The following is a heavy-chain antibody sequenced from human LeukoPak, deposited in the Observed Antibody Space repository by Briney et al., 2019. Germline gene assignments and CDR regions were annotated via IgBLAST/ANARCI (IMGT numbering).Heavy chain of an antibody. J-gene: IGHJ4*02. D-gene: IGHD2-15*01. CDR1: GYTFTSYY. CDR2: INPSGGST. CDR3: ARDYCSGGSCYLFDY. V-gene: IGHV1-46*01. Sequence: ASVKLSCKASGYTFTSYYMHWVRQAPGQGLEWMGIINPSGGSTSYAQKFQGRVTMTRDTSTSTVYMELSSLRSEDTAVYYCARDYCSGGSCYLFDYWGQGTLVTVSS.